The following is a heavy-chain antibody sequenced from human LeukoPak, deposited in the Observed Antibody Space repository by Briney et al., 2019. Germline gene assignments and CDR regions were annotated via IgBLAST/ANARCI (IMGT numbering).Heavy chain of an antibody. V-gene: IGHV3-13*01. Sequence: GGSLRLSCAASGLTFSSYDMHWVRQATGKGLEWVSAIGTAGDTYYPGSVKGRFTISRENAKNSLYLQMNSLRAEDTAVYYCARTYGSGSYNDYWGQGTLVTVSS. J-gene: IGHJ4*02. CDR3: ARTYGSGSYNDY. CDR1: GLTFSSYD. D-gene: IGHD3-10*01. CDR2: IGTAGDT.